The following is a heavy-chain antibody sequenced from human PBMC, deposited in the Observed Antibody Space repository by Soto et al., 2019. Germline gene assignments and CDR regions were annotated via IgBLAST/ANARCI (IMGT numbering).Heavy chain of an antibody. V-gene: IGHV3-21*01. D-gene: IGHD3-22*01. J-gene: IGHJ4*02. Sequence: VGSLRHSCAASGLTFSNYNMSCVRQATGKGLEWVSSISSSSSYIYYADSVKGRFTISRDNAKNSLYLQMNSLRAEDTAVYYCASHPRDSSGYWYYFDYWGQGTLVTVSS. CDR2: ISSSSSYI. CDR3: ASHPRDSSGYWYYFDY. CDR1: GLTFSNYN.